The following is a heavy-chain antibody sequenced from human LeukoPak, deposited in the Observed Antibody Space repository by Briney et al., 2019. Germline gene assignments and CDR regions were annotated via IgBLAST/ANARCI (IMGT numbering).Heavy chain of an antibody. V-gene: IGHV4-59*01. CDR2: IYYSGST. D-gene: IGHD6-19*01. CDR3: ARVLDSSGWSDAFDI. J-gene: IGHJ3*02. CDR1: GGSISSYY. Sequence: SETLSLTCTVSGGSISSYYWSWIRQPPGKGLEWIGYIYYSGSTNYNPSLKSRVTISVDTSKNQLSLKLSSVTAADTAVYYCARVLDSSGWSDAFDIWGQGTMVTVSS.